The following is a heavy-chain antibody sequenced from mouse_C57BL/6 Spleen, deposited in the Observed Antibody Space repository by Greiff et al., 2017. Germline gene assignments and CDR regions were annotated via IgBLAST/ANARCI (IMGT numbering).Heavy chain of an antibody. J-gene: IGHJ1*03. CDR2: INPNNGGT. CDR1: GYNFTDYN. Sequence: VQLKQSGPELVKPGASVKMSCKASGYNFTDYNMHWVKQSPGKSLEWIGYINPNNGGTGYTPKFQGKATLTVNKSSSTAYMELRSLTSEDSAVYYCARSNWGYWYFDVWGTGTTVTVSS. D-gene: IGHD4-1*01. CDR3: ARSNWGYWYFDV. V-gene: IGHV1-22*01.